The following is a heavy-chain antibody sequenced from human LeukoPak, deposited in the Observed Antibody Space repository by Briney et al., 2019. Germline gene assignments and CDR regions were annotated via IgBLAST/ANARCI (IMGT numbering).Heavy chain of an antibody. V-gene: IGHV4-39*07. CDR2: IYYSGST. CDR3: ARRYCSSTSCYPASPGFDY. CDR1: GGSISSSSYY. D-gene: IGHD2-2*01. Sequence: SETLSLTCTVSGGSISSSSYYWGWIRQPPGKGLEWIGSIYYSGSTYYNPSLKSRVTISVDTSKNQFSLKLSSVTAADTAVYYCARRYCSSTSCYPASPGFDYWGQGTMVTVSS. J-gene: IGHJ4*02.